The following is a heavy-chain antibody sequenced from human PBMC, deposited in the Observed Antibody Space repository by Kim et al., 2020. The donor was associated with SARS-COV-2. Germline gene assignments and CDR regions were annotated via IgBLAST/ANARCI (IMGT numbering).Heavy chain of an antibody. CDR2: INTNTGNP. CDR3: AREDYDSSGYYYYYYYYMDV. CDR1: GYTFTSYA. J-gene: IGHJ6*03. V-gene: IGHV7-4-1*02. Sequence: ASVKVSCKASGYTFTSYAMNWVRQAPGQGLEWMGWINTNTGNPTYAQGFTGRFVFSLDTSVSTAYLQISSLKAEDTAVYYCAREDYDSSGYYYYYYYYMDVWGKGTTVTVSS. D-gene: IGHD3-22*01.